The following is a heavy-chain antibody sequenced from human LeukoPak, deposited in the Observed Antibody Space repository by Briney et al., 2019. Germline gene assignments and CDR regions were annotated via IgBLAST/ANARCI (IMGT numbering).Heavy chain of an antibody. D-gene: IGHD3-3*01. CDR2: ISYDGSNK. CDR1: GFTFSSYG. CDR3: AKSGHYYDFWSALPDY. V-gene: IGHV3-30*18. J-gene: IGHJ4*02. Sequence: PGRSLRLSCAASGFTFSSYGMHWVRQAPGMGLEWVAVISYDGSNKYYADSVKGRFTISRDNSKNTLYLQMNSLRAEDTAVYYCAKSGHYYDFWSALPDYWGQGTLVTVSS.